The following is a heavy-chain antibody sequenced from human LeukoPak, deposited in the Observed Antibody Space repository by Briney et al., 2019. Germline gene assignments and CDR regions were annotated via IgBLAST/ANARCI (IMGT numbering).Heavy chain of an antibody. D-gene: IGHD1-26*01. J-gene: IGHJ4*02. V-gene: IGHV4-4*09. CDR2: IYNGGNT. CDR1: GVSINTYY. Sequence: SETLSLTCTVSGVSINTYYASWIRQAPGKGLGFIGFIYNGGNTNYNPSLKSRATISVDTSNNQFSLRLTSVTAADTAMYYCAAGPWELDFWGQGTLVTVSS. CDR3: AAGPWELDF.